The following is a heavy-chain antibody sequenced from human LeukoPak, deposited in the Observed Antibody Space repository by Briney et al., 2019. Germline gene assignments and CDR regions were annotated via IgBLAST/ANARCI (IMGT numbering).Heavy chain of an antibody. J-gene: IGHJ6*04. CDR3: ASSCSSTSCYGRDV. CDR2: INWNGGST. V-gene: IGHV3-20*01. CDR1: GFTFDDYR. Sequence: GRSLRLSCAASGFTFDDYRMSWVRQAAGKGLEWVSGINWNGGSTGYADSVKGRFTISRDNAKNSLYLQMNSLRAEDTALYHCASSCSSTSCYGRDVWGKGTTVTVSS. D-gene: IGHD2-2*01.